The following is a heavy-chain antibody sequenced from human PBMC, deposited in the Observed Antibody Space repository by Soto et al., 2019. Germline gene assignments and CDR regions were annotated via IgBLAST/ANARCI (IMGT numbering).Heavy chain of an antibody. J-gene: IGHJ3*02. V-gene: IGHV1-18*01. CDR2: ISAYNGNT. D-gene: IGHD2-15*01. CDR1: GYTFTSYG. Sequence: ASVKVSCKASGYTFTSYGISWVRQAPGQGLEWMGWISAYNGNTNYAQKLQGRVTMTTDTSTSTAYMELRSLRSVDTAVYYCARDVGYCSGGSCYDAFDIWGQGTMVTVSS. CDR3: ARDVGYCSGGSCYDAFDI.